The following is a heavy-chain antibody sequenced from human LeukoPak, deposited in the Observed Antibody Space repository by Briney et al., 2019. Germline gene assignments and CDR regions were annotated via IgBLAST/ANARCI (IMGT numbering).Heavy chain of an antibody. CDR3: AREGVYFDY. CDR2: IYYSGGT. J-gene: IGHJ4*02. CDR1: GGSSNYYY. Sequence: PSETLSLTCTVSGGSSNYYYWMWLRQPPGKGLEWIGYIYYSGGTHYNPSLKSRVTMLVDPSKTQFSLKLTAVTAADTAVYYCAREGVYFDYWGQGTLVTVSS. D-gene: IGHD3-10*01. V-gene: IGHV4-59*01.